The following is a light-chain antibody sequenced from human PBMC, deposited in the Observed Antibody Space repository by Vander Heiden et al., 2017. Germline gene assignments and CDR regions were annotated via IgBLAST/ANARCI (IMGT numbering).Light chain of an antibody. Sequence: DVVLTQSPDSLTVSLVERTTINCKASQSVLYSSNNKNYLAWYQQKPGQPPRLLIYRASTRESGVPDRFSGSGSGRDFTLTISSLQAEDVAVYYCQQYYSTPYTFGQGTKLEIK. CDR1: QSVLYSSNNKNY. CDR3: QQYYSTPYT. J-gene: IGKJ2*01. V-gene: IGKV4-1*01. CDR2: RAS.